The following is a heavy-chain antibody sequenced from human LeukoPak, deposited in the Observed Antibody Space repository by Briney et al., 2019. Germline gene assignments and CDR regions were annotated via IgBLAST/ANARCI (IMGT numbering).Heavy chain of an antibody. Sequence: GGSLRLSCAASGFTFSSYSMNWVRQAPGKGLEWVSYISSSSSTIYYADSVKGRFTISRDNFKNTLYLQMSGLRAEDTAVYYCAKSGYNRFDYWGQGTLVTVSS. D-gene: IGHD5-24*01. CDR1: GFTFSSYS. CDR2: ISSSSSTI. CDR3: AKSGYNRFDY. J-gene: IGHJ4*02. V-gene: IGHV3-48*01.